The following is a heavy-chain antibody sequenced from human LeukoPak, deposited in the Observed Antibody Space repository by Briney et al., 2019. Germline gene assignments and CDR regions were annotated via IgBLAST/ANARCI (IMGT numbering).Heavy chain of an antibody. CDR3: ARLNSGSYYNYYYYYMDV. Sequence: SETLPLTCTVSGGSISSGSYYWSWIRQPAGRGLEWIGRIYTSGSTNYNPSLKRRVTISVDTSKNQFSLKLSSVTAADTAVYYCARLNSGSYYNYYYYYMDVWGKGTTVTVSS. D-gene: IGHD1-26*01. CDR2: IYTSGST. CDR1: GGSISSGSYY. V-gene: IGHV4-61*02. J-gene: IGHJ6*03.